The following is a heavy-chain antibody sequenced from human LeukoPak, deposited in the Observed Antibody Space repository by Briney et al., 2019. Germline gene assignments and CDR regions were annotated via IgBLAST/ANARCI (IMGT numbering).Heavy chain of an antibody. CDR2: ISYDGSNK. D-gene: IGHD2-15*01. V-gene: IGHV3-30*18. Sequence: GRSLRLSCAASGFTFSSYGMHWVRQAPGKGLEWVAVISYDGSNKYYADSVKGRFTISRDNSKNTLYLQMNSLGAEDTAVYYCANTGLGYCSGGSCYFGGPFDYWGQGTLVTVSS. CDR3: ANTGLGYCSGGSCYFGGPFDY. J-gene: IGHJ4*02. CDR1: GFTFSSYG.